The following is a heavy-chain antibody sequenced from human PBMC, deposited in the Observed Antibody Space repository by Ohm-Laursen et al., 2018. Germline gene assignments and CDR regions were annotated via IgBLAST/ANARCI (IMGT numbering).Heavy chain of an antibody. J-gene: IGHJ3*02. CDR3: ARRGHAFDI. CDR2: IHSSGST. CDR1: GGSISGYY. Sequence: TLSLTCIVSGGSISGYYWSWIRQTAGKGLEWIGRIHSSGSTNYNPSLQSRVTMSINTSKNQFSLKLSSVTAADTAVYYCARRGHAFDIWGQGTMVTVSS. V-gene: IGHV4-4*07.